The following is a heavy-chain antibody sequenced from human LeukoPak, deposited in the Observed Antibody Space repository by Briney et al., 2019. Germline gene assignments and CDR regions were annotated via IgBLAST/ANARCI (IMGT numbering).Heavy chain of an antibody. CDR1: GFTVSSNY. J-gene: IGHJ4*02. Sequence: PGGSLRLSCAASGFTVSSNYMNWVRQAPGKGLEWVSAISGSGGSTYYADSVKGRFTTSRDNSKNTLYLQMNSLRAEDTAVYYCAKEKEDDGYTCTDYWGQGTLVTVSS. CDR2: ISGSGGST. D-gene: IGHD5-24*01. V-gene: IGHV3-23*01. CDR3: AKEKEDDGYTCTDY.